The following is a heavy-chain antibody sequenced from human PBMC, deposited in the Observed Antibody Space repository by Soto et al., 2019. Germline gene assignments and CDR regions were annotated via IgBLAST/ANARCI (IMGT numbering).Heavy chain of an antibody. V-gene: IGHV1-8*01. J-gene: IGHJ6*03. CDR3: ARESRGYSYGYYDYYYYMDV. CDR1: GYTFTSYD. Sequence: ASVKVSCKASGYTFTSYDINWVRQATGQGLEWMGWMNPNSGNTGYAQKIQGRVTMTRNTSISTAYMELSSLRSEDTAVYYCARESRGYSYGYYDYYYYMDVWGKGTTVTVS. D-gene: IGHD5-18*01. CDR2: MNPNSGNT.